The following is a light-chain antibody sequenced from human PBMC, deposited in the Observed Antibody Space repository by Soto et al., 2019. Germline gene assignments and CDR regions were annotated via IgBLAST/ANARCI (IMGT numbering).Light chain of an antibody. CDR1: QTVNTK. V-gene: IGKV3-15*01. CDR2: RAS. CDR3: QQYDNWPPLT. Sequence: EVVMTQSPATLSVSPGESATLSCRASQTVNTKLAWYQQQPGQAPRLLIFRASTRATGIPARFSGSGSGTEFTLTISNVQSEDSAVYYCQQYDNWPPLTFGGGTMVEI. J-gene: IGKJ4*01.